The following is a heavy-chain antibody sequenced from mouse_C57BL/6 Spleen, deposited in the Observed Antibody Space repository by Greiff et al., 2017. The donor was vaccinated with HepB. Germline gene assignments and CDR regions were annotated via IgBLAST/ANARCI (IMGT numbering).Heavy chain of an antibody. CDR2: ISGGGGNT. CDR3: ARQDYYGSSSKDY. CDR1: GFTFSSYT. Sequence: EVKLMESGGGLVKPGGSLKLSCAASGFTFSSYTMSWVRQTPEKRLEWVATISGGGGNTYYPDSVKGRFTISRDNAKNTLYLQMSSLRSEDTALYYCARQDYYGSSSKDYWGQGTSVTVSS. J-gene: IGHJ4*01. V-gene: IGHV5-9*01. D-gene: IGHD1-1*01.